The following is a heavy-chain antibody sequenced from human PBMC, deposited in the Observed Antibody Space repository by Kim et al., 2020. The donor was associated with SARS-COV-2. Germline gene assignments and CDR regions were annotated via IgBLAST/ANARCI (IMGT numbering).Heavy chain of an antibody. CDR1: GGSISSGAHY. CDR2: IFYSGST. Sequence: SETQSLTCTVSGGSISSGAHYWSWIRQHPGKGLEWIGYIFYSGSTYYNPSLKSRVSISIDTSNNQFSLKLTSLTAADTAVYHCATRGTGTSHFDNWGRGT. D-gene: IGHD3-16*01. J-gene: IGHJ4*02. V-gene: IGHV4-31*03. CDR3: ATRGTGTSHFDN.